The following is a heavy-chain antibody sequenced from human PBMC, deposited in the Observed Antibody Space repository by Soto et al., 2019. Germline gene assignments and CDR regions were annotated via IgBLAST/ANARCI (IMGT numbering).Heavy chain of an antibody. Sequence: ASVKVSCKASGYTFTGYYMHWVRQAPGQGLEWMGWINPNSGGTNYAQKFQGWVTMTRDTSISTAYMELSRLRSDDTAVYYCARGYDILTGSDSRNWFDPWGQGTLVTVSS. CDR2: INPNSGGT. D-gene: IGHD3-9*01. V-gene: IGHV1-2*04. J-gene: IGHJ5*02. CDR1: GYTFTGYY. CDR3: ARGYDILTGSDSRNWFDP.